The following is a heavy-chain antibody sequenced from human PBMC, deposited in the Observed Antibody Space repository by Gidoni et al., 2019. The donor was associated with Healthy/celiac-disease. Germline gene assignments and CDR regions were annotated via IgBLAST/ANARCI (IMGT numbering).Heavy chain of an antibody. V-gene: IGHV1-2*04. Sequence: QVQLVQSGAEVKKPGASVTVSCKASGYTFNGYYMHWVRQAPGQGLEWMGWINPNSGGTNYAQKFQGWVTMTRDTSISTAYMELSRLRSDDTAVYYCARARGVVPALSPLDIWGQGTMVTVSS. CDR1: GYTFNGYY. CDR2: INPNSGGT. CDR3: ARARGVVPALSPLDI. J-gene: IGHJ3*02. D-gene: IGHD2-2*01.